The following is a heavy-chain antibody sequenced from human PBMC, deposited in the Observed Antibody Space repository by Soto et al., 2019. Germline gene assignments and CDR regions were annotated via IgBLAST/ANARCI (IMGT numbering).Heavy chain of an antibody. J-gene: IGHJ6*02. Sequence: QLQLQESGPGLVKPSETLSLTCTVSGGSISSSSYWGWIRQPPGKGMEWIGSIYSIGSTYYNPSLKSRVNISVDTSKNQFSLKLSSVTAAYRAVYYCRRSSRYSTDVWGQGTTVTVSS. D-gene: IGHD6-13*01. CDR1: GGSISSSSY. CDR3: RRSSRYSTDV. V-gene: IGHV4-39*01. CDR2: IYSIGST.